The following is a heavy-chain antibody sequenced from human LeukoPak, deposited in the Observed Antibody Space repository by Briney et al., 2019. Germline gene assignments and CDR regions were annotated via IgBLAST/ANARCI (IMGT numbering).Heavy chain of an antibody. CDR2: IKQDGSEK. D-gene: IGHD2-21*01. J-gene: IGHJ4*02. CDR1: GFTFTTYW. CDR3: ARGLIRRTFDY. Sequence: PGGSLRLSCAVSGFTFTTYWMSWVRQAPGKGLEWMANIKQDGSEKYYVDSVKGRFTISRDNAKNSLYLQMNSLRAEDTAVFYCARGLIRRTFDYWGQGTLVTVSS. V-gene: IGHV3-7*01.